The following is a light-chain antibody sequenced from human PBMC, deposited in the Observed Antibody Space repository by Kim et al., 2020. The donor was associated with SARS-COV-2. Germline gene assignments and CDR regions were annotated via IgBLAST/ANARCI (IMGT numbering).Light chain of an antibody. J-gene: IGKJ1*01. CDR2: NAS. Sequence: DIQMTQSPSTLSASVGDRVTITCRASQSVSSWLAWYQQKPGKAPKLLIYNASSLESGVPSRFSGRGSGTEFTLTISSLQPDDFATYSCQHYNRDSQTFGQRTKGE. CDR1: QSVSSW. V-gene: IGKV1-5*01. CDR3: QHYNRDSQT.